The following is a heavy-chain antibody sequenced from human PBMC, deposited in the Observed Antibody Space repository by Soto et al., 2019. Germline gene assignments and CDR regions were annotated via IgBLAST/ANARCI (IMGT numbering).Heavy chain of an antibody. CDR1: GYGFTNND. Sequence: GLVKGDCKGSGYGFTNNDIDWVRQAPGQGLEWIGWMNTNTNTTDSAEVFEGRVSLTWDTSISTAYMQLNSLKIDDTAVYYCAREVIETSSLWLDPWGQGTLVTVSS. CDR3: AREVIETSSLWLDP. CDR2: MNTNTNTT. J-gene: IGHJ5*02. V-gene: IGHV1-8*01.